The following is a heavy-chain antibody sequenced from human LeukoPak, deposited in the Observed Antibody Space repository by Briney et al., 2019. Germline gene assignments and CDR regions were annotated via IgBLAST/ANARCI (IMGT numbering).Heavy chain of an antibody. J-gene: IGHJ4*02. V-gene: IGHV3-48*01. Sequence: PGGSLRLSCAASGFTFSSYSMNWVRQAPGKGLEWVSYISSSSSTTYYADSVKGRFTISRDNAKNSLYLQMNSLRAEDTPVYYCARDGGWQDDYWGQGTLVTVSS. CDR3: ARDGGWQDDY. CDR2: ISSSSSTT. CDR1: GFTFSSYS. D-gene: IGHD3-16*01.